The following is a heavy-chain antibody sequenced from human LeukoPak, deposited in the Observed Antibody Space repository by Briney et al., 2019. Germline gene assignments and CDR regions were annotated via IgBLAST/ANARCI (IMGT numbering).Heavy chain of an antibody. Sequence: SETLSLTCTVSGASISSHYWSWIRQPPGKGLEWIGYISDSGSTNYKSSLKGRVTILVDTSKNQFSLQLTSVTAADTAVYYCARAGRRGYGDNDRWGQGTLVTVSS. CDR1: GASISSHY. D-gene: IGHD4/OR15-4a*01. CDR2: ISDSGST. J-gene: IGHJ4*02. CDR3: ARAGRRGYGDNDR. V-gene: IGHV4-59*11.